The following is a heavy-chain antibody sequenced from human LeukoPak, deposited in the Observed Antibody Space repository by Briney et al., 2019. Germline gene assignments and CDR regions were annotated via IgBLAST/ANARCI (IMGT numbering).Heavy chain of an antibody. V-gene: IGHV3-43D*03. CDR2: ISWDGGST. CDR1: GFTFDDYA. D-gene: IGHD5-18*01. CDR3: AKDRGGRGTAMVIDAFDI. Sequence: LSGGSLRLSCAASGFTFDDYAMHWVRQAPGKGLEWVSLISWDGGSTYYADSVKGRFTISRDNSKNSLYLQMNSLRAEDTAVYYCAKDRGGRGTAMVIDAFDIWGQGTMVTVSS. J-gene: IGHJ3*02.